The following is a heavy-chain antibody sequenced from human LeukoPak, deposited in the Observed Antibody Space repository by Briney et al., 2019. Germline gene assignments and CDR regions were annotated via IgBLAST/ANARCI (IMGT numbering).Heavy chain of an antibody. J-gene: IGHJ4*02. CDR2: ISPSGSEV. Sequence: GGSLRLSCAASGFDFRTYEMNWVRQAPGKGLEWVSYISPSGSEVKYADSVKGRFSTSRDNAMNSLYLQMNSLRAEDTAVYYCTRDEVGATTEFDSWGQGILVTVSS. CDR3: TRDEVGATTEFDS. D-gene: IGHD1-26*01. V-gene: IGHV3-48*03. CDR1: GFDFRTYE.